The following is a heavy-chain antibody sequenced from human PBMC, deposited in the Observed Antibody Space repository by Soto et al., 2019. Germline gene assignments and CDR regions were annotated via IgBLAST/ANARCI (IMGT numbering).Heavy chain of an antibody. D-gene: IGHD6-6*01. CDR2: IIPILGIA. V-gene: IGHV1-69*04. CDR3: ARDLGRIAARLAFDI. J-gene: IGHJ3*02. Sequence: ASVKVSCKASGGTFSSYTISWVRQAPGQGLEWMGRIIPILGIANYAQKFQGRVTITADKSTSTAYMELSSLRSEDTAVYYCARDLGRIAARLAFDIWGQGTMVTVSS. CDR1: GGTFSSYT.